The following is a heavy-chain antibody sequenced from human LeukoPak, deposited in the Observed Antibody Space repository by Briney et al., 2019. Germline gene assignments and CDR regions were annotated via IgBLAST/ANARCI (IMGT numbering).Heavy chain of an antibody. CDR1: GFTFSSYW. CDR2: ITGDGSST. J-gene: IGHJ4*02. V-gene: IGHV3-74*01. D-gene: IGHD5-12*01. Sequence: GGTLRLSCAASGFTFSSYWMHWVRQAPGKGLVWVSRITGDGSSTTYADSVKGRFTISRDNAKNTLYLQMNSLRAEDTAVYYCAGDRGYVPDYWGQGTLVTVPS. CDR3: AGDRGYVPDY.